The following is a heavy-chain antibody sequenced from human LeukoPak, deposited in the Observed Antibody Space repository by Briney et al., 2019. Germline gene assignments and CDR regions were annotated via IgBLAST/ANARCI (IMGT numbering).Heavy chain of an antibody. CDR1: GYSISSGYY. Sequence: PSETLSLTCTVSGYSISSGYYWGWIRQPPGKGLEWIGSNYHSGSTYYNPSLKSRVTISVDTSKNQFSLKLSSVTAADTAVYYCARCEEDTVAGTYYFDYWGQGTLVTVSS. V-gene: IGHV4-38-2*02. J-gene: IGHJ4*02. D-gene: IGHD6-19*01. CDR2: NYHSGST. CDR3: ARCEEDTVAGTYYFDY.